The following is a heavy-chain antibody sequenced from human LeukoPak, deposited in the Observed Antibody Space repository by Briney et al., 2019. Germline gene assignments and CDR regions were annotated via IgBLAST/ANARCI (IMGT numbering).Heavy chain of an antibody. CDR1: GGSISTSSYY. Sequence: SETLSLTCAVSGGSISTSSYYWGWIRQPPGEGLEWIASIYYSGSTYYNASLKGRVTISVDTSKNQFYLKLTSMTAADTAVYYCARSYCSSTSCYAVGAFDIWGQGTMVTVSS. J-gene: IGHJ3*02. V-gene: IGHV4-39*01. CDR2: IYYSGST. CDR3: ARSYCSSTSCYAVGAFDI. D-gene: IGHD2-2*01.